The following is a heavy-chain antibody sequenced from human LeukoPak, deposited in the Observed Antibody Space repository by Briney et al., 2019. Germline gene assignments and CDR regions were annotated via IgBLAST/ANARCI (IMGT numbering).Heavy chain of an antibody. Sequence: GGSLRLSCAASGFTFSSYWMHWVRQAPGKGLVWVSRINSDGSSTSYADSVKGRFTISRDNAKNTLYLQMNSLRAEDTAVYYCARGGDYYYDSSGYPLAAAFDTWGQGTMVTVSS. CDR1: GFTFSSYW. CDR3: ARGGDYYYDSSGYPLAAAFDT. V-gene: IGHV3-74*01. J-gene: IGHJ3*02. D-gene: IGHD3-22*01. CDR2: INSDGSST.